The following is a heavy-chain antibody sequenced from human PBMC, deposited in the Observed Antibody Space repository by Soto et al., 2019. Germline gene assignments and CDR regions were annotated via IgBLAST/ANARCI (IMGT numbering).Heavy chain of an antibody. CDR2: ISAYNGNT. D-gene: IGHD5-12*01. V-gene: IGHV1-18*01. CDR3: ARYALSGYDDANKYYYGMDV. CDR1: GYTFTSYG. J-gene: IGHJ6*02. Sequence: QVQLVQSGAEVKKPGASVKVSCKASGYTFTSYGISWVRQAPGQGLEWMGWISAYNGNTNYAQKLQGRVTMTTDTSTSTAYMELRSLRSDDTAVYYCARYALSGYDDANKYYYGMDVWGQGTTVTVSS.